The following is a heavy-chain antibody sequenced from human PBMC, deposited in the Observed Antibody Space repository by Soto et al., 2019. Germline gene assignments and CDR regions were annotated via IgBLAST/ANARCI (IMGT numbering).Heavy chain of an antibody. Sequence: SETLSLTCTVSGDSVSGGSHYWSWIRQPPGKGLEWIAYIHYTGSTTYSPSLRSRITMSVDTSTKQFSLKLTSVTAADTAVYYCARVVGNSRGTSFDSWGQGALVTVSS. CDR2: IHYTGST. CDR1: GDSVSGGSHY. CDR3: ARVVGNSRGTSFDS. J-gene: IGHJ4*02. V-gene: IGHV4-61*01. D-gene: IGHD3-22*01.